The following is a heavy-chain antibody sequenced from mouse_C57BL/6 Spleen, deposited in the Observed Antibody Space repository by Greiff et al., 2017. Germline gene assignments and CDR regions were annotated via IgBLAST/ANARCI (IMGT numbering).Heavy chain of an antibody. CDR2: IHPNSGST. D-gene: IGHD2-3*01. CDR1: GYTFTSYW. CDR3: ARSGDGYSFDD. V-gene: IGHV1-64*01. Sequence: QVQLQQPGAELVKPGASVKLSCKASGYTFTSYWMHWVKQRPGQGLELIGMIHPNSGSTNYNEKFKSKATLTVDKSSSTAYMQLSSLTSEDSAVYYCARSGDGYSFDDWGQGTTLTVSS. J-gene: IGHJ2*01.